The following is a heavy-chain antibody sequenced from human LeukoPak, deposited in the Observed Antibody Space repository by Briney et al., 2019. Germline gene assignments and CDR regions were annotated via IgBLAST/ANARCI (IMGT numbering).Heavy chain of an antibody. CDR2: ISGNGDTT. Sequence: QPGGSLRLSCAASGFTFSSYAMSWVRQAPGKGLEWVSTISGNGDTTYYADSVKGRFTISRDNSRNTLYLQMNSLRAEDTAAYYCARLYEVTNVWRYDYYYYMDVWGKGTTVTVSS. CDR1: GFTFSSYA. D-gene: IGHD3-16*01. J-gene: IGHJ6*03. V-gene: IGHV3-23*01. CDR3: ARLYEVTNVWRYDYYYYMDV.